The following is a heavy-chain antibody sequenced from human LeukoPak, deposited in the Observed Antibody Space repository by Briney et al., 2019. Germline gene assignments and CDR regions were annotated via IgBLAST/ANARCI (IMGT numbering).Heavy chain of an antibody. J-gene: IGHJ5*02. CDR2: ISSSSSYI. D-gene: IGHD6-19*01. Sequence: PGGSLRLSCAASGFTFSSYSMNWVRQAPGKGLEWVSSISSSSSYIYYADSVKGRFTISRDNAKNSLYLQMNSLRDEDTAVYYCAREAVAGYFGNWFDPWGQGTLVTVPS. CDR1: GFTFSSYS. CDR3: AREAVAGYFGNWFDP. V-gene: IGHV3-21*01.